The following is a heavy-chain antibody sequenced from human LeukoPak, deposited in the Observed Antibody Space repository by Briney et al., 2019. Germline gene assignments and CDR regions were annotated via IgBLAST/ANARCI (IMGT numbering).Heavy chain of an antibody. Sequence: QSGGSLRLSCAASGITLSKYWMSWVRQAPGKGLEVVADIKQDESEEKYVDSVRGRFTISRDNAKNSVYLQMNSLKGEDTAVYYCARLDYGSGSYYLDYWGQGTLVTVSS. CDR2: IKQDESEE. J-gene: IGHJ4*02. CDR1: GITLSKYW. D-gene: IGHD3-10*01. CDR3: ARLDYGSGSYYLDY. V-gene: IGHV3-7*01.